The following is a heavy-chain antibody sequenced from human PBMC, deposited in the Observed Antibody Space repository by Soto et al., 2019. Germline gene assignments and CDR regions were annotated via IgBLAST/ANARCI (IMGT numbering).Heavy chain of an antibody. CDR3: AKVFVFTIREGFDD. J-gene: IGHJ4*02. CDR1: GFTFSSYA. CDR2: ITGSGDST. Sequence: EVQLLESGGGLVQPGGSLRLSCAASGFTFSSYAMSWVRQAPGKGLEWVSAITGSGDSTYYADSVKGRFTVSRDNSKNPLYLQMNSLRAEDTAVYYCAKVFVFTIREGFDDWGLGTLVTVSS. V-gene: IGHV3-23*01. D-gene: IGHD3-3*01.